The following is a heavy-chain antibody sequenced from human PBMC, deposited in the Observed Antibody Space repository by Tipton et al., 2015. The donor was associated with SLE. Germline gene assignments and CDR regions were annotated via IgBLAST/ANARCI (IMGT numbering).Heavy chain of an antibody. CDR1: GGSFSGYY. V-gene: IGHV4-34*01. D-gene: IGHD6-13*01. CDR3: ARVGIAASDY. Sequence: GLVKPSETLSLTCAVYGGSFSGYYWSWIRQPPGKGLEWIGEINHSGSTNYNPSLKSRVTISVDTSKNQFSLKLSSVTAADTAVYYCARVGIAASDYWGQGTLVTVSS. J-gene: IGHJ4*02. CDR2: INHSGST.